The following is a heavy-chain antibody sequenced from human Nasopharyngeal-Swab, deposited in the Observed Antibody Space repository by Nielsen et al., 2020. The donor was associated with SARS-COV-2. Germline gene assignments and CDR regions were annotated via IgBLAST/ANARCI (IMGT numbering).Heavy chain of an antibody. V-gene: IGHV3-23*01. CDR1: GFTFSSYA. CDR3: AKAPSLYYYYYYMDV. Sequence: GGSLRLSCAASGFTFSSYAMSWVRQAPGKGLEWVSAISGSGGSTYYADSVKGRFTISRDNSKNTLYLQINSLRAEDTAVYYCAKAPSLYYYYYYMDVWGKGTTVTVSS. D-gene: IGHD2-2*01. CDR2: ISGSGGST. J-gene: IGHJ6*03.